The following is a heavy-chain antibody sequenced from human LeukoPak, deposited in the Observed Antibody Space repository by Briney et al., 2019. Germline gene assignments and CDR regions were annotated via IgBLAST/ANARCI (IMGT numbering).Heavy chain of an antibody. J-gene: IGHJ6*03. CDR2: ISSSSSYI. CDR3: ARDPYYCSSTSCFDYYYYYMDV. Sequence: GGSLRLSCAASGFTFSSYSMNWVRQAPGKGLEWVSSISSSSSYIYYADSGKGRFTISRDNAKNSLYLQMNSLRAEDTAVYYCARDPYYCSSTSCFDYYYYYMDVWGKGTTVTISS. D-gene: IGHD2-2*01. V-gene: IGHV3-21*01. CDR1: GFTFSSYS.